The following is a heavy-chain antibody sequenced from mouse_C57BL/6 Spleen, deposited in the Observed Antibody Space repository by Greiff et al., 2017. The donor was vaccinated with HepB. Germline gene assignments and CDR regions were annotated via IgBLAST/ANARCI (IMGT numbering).Heavy chain of an antibody. CDR3: TRDPGSFYAMDY. Sequence: EVQVVESGEGLVKPGGSLKLSCAASGFTFSSYAMSWVRQTPEKRLEWVAYISSGGDYIYYADTVKGRCTISRDNARNTLYLQMSSLKSEDTAMYYCTRDPGSFYAMDYWGQGTSVTVSS. CDR1: GFTFSSYA. J-gene: IGHJ4*01. CDR2: ISSGGDYI. V-gene: IGHV5-9-1*02.